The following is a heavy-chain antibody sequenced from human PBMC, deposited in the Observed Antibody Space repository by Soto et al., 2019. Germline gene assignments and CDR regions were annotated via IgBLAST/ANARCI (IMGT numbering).Heavy chain of an antibody. CDR2: ISPYTGNT. D-gene: IGHD3-16*01. J-gene: IGHJ6*02. CDR1: GYIFVNYA. CDR3: VMVDNYVTPTPQDV. Sequence: GASVKVSCKASGYIFVNYAIAWVRQAPGQGLEWMGWISPYTGNTHSASKVQGRLTMTTDTSTSTAYMDLGSLTSDDTAVYYCVMVDNYVTPTPQDVWGQGTTVTVS. V-gene: IGHV1-18*01.